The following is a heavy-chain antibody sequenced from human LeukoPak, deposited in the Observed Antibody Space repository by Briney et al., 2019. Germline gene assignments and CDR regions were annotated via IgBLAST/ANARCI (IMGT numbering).Heavy chain of an antibody. CDR1: GFTFTSSA. V-gene: IGHV1-58*01. Sequence: ASVKVSCKASGFTFTSSAVQWVRQARGQRLEWIGWIVVGSGNTNYAQKFQERVTITRDMSTSTAYMELSSLRSEDTAVYYCARAGETIFGAPNWFDPWGQGTLVTVSS. D-gene: IGHD3-3*01. CDR3: ARAGETIFGAPNWFDP. J-gene: IGHJ5*02. CDR2: IVVGSGNT.